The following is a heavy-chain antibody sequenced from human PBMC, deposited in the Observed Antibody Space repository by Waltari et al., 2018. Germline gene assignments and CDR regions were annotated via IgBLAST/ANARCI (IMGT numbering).Heavy chain of an antibody. D-gene: IGHD4-17*01. Sequence: EVQLVESGGGLVQPGGSLRLSCAASGFTFSSYWMSWVRQAPGKGLEWVANIKQDGSEKYYVDSVKGRFTISRDNAKNSLYLQMNSLRAEDTAVYYCARDRGAMVTFFDYWGQGTLVTVSS. CDR3: ARDRGAMVTFFDY. CDR2: IKQDGSEK. J-gene: IGHJ4*02. V-gene: IGHV3-7*01. CDR1: GFTFSSYW.